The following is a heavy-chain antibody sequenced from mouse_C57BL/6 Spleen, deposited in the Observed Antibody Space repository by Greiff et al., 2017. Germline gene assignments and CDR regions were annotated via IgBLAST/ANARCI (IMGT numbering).Heavy chain of an antibody. J-gene: IGHJ2*01. V-gene: IGHV5-6*01. CDR2: ISSGGSYT. Sequence: EVKLMESGGDLVKPGGSLKLSCAASGFTFSSYGMSWVRQTPDKRLEWVATISSGGSYTYYPDSVKGRFTISRDNAKNTLYLQMSSLKSEDTAMYYCASLAPEYFDYWGQGTTLTVSS. CDR1: GFTFSSYG. CDR3: ASLAPEYFDY.